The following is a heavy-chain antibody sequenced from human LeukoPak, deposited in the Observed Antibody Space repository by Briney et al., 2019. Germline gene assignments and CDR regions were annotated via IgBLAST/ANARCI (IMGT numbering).Heavy chain of an antibody. CDR1: GYSISSGYY. J-gene: IGHJ6*03. V-gene: IGHV4-38-2*01. D-gene: IGHD1-26*01. CDR3: ARHSAGKDYYYYMDV. Sequence: SETLSLTCAVSGYSISSGYYWGWIRQPPGKGLEWIGSIYHSGSTYYNPSLKSRVTISVDTSKNQFSLKLSSVTAADTAVCYCARHSAGKDYYYYMDVWGKGTTVTVSS. CDR2: IYHSGST.